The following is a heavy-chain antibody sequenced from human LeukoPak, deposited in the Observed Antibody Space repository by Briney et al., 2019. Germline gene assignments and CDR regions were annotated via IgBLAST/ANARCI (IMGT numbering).Heavy chain of an antibody. D-gene: IGHD3-10*01. J-gene: IGHJ6*03. CDR2: MNPNSGNT. V-gene: IGHV1-8*01. Sequence: GASVKVSCKASGYTFTSYDINWVRQATGQGLEWMGWMNPNSGNTGYAQKFQGRVTMTRNTSISTAYMELSSLRSEDTAVYYCARVGGFGELSYDYYYYYYMDVWGKGTTVTASS. CDR1: GYTFTSYD. CDR3: ARVGGFGELSYDYYYYYYMDV.